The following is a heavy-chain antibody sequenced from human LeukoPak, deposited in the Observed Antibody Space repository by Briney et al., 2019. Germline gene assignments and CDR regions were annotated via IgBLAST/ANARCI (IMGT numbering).Heavy chain of an antibody. CDR3: ARVLTTAYCTNGVCRQIDY. D-gene: IGHD2-8*01. Sequence: PGGSLRLSCAASGFTFSSYSMNWVRQAPGKGLEWVSSISSSSSYIYYADSVKGRFTISRDNAKNSLYLQMNSLRAEDTAVYYCARVLTTAYCTNGVCRQIDYWGQGTLVTVSS. J-gene: IGHJ4*02. V-gene: IGHV3-21*01. CDR1: GFTFSSYS. CDR2: ISSSSSYI.